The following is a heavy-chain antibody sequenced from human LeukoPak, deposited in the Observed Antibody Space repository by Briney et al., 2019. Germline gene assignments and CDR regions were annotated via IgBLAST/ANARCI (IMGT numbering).Heavy chain of an antibody. CDR1: GFSFRSYW. J-gene: IGHJ4*02. D-gene: IGHD3-22*01. CDR2: IKEDGSDK. V-gene: IGHV3-7*03. Sequence: GGSLRLSCAASGFSFRSYWMSWVRQAPGRGLEWVANIKEDGSDKNYVDSVKGRFTISRDNAKNSLYLQMNSLRAEDTAVYYCAKGHYYDGSGYYYYFDYWGQGTLVTVSS. CDR3: AKGHYYDGSGYYYYFDY.